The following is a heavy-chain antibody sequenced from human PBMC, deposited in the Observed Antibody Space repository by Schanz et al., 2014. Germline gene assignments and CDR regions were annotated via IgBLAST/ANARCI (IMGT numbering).Heavy chain of an antibody. CDR2: ISGSGGST. J-gene: IGHJ4*02. V-gene: IGHV3-23*04. Sequence: EVQLVESGGGLVKPGGSLRLSCAASGFTLSNYAMSWVRQAPGKGLEWVSAISGSGGSTYYADSVKGRFTISRDNFKGALYLQMSSLRAEDTAVYYCAKSLESCPGGRCSRGYFDYWGQGTLVTVSS. D-gene: IGHD2-8*02. CDR3: AKSLESCPGGRCSRGYFDY. CDR1: GFTLSNYA.